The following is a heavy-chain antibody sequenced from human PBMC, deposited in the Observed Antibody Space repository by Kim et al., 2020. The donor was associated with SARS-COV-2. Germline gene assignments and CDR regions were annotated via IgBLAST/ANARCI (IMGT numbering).Heavy chain of an antibody. Sequence: GGSLRLSCAASGFTFSSYGMHWVRQAPGKGLEWVAVIWCDGGKKYYADSVKGRFTTSRDNSKNTLYLQMNSLGAEDTAVYYCLRDSDIVTGYKRGFGMDVWGQGTTVTVSS. D-gene: IGHD3-9*01. CDR3: LRDSDIVTGYKRGFGMDV. V-gene: IGHV3-33*08. CDR1: GFTFSSYG. J-gene: IGHJ6*02. CDR2: IWCDGGKK.